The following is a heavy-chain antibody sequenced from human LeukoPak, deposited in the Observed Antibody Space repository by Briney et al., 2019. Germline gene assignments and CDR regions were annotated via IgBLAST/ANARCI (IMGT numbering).Heavy chain of an antibody. CDR3: ASLRDDYYGSGPGQGGMDV. CDR1: GDSGDSFTSTTYY. J-gene: IGHJ6*02. Sequence: PSETLSLTCTVSGDSGDSFTSTTYYWAWIRQPPGKGLEWVGSLYYSGSTYYNPSLKSRVTLSVDMSKNQFSLKLSPVTAADTAVYYCASLRDDYYGSGPGQGGMDVWGQGTTVTVSS. V-gene: IGHV4-39*01. D-gene: IGHD3-10*01. CDR2: LYYSGST.